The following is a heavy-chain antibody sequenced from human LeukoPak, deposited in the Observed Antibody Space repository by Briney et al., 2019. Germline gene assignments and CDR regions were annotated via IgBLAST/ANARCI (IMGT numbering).Heavy chain of an antibody. CDR1: GFTFSSYA. D-gene: IGHD6-19*01. CDR3: AKSPRPTVAGRGYFDY. V-gene: IGHV3-23*01. Sequence: GGSLRLSCAASGFTFSSYAMSWVRQAPGKGLEWVSAISGSGGSTYYADSVKGRFTISRDKSKNTLYLQMNSLRAEDTAVYYCAKSPRPTVAGRGYFDYWGQGTLVTVSS. CDR2: ISGSGGST. J-gene: IGHJ4*02.